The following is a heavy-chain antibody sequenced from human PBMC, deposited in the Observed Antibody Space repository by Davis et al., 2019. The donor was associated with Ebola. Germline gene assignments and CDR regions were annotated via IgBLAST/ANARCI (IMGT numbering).Heavy chain of an antibody. Sequence: PSETLSLTCTVSGGSISSYYLSWIRQPPGKGLEWIGYIYYSGSTNYNPSLKSRVTISVDTSKNQFSLKLSSVTAADTAVYYCASSTSCYTEGCYYYYGMDVWGQGTTVTVSS. CDR2: IYYSGST. D-gene: IGHD2-2*02. J-gene: IGHJ6*02. CDR3: ASSTSCYTEGCYYYYGMDV. CDR1: GGSISSYY. V-gene: IGHV4-59*01.